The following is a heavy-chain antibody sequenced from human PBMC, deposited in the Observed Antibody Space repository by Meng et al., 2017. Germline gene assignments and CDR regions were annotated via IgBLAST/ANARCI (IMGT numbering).Heavy chain of an antibody. CDR2: IYYSGST. V-gene: IGHV4-59*01. Sequence: QVQLPESGPGLVKPSWPLSLTCTVSGGSLSSYYWSWIRQPPGKGLEWIGYIYYSGSTNYNPSLKSRVTISVDTSKNQFSLKLSSVTAADTAVYYCARGTGGWYYFDYWGQGTLVTVSS. J-gene: IGHJ4*02. CDR1: GGSLSSYY. CDR3: ARGTGGWYYFDY. D-gene: IGHD2-8*02.